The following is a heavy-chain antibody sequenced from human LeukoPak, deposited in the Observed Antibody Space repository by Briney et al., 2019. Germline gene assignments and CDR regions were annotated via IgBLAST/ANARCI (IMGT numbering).Heavy chain of an antibody. V-gene: IGHV1-2*02. CDR2: INPKSGGT. CDR3: ARGGHVRVYDNSAYYGHE. Sequence: ASVKVSCKASGYTFTDYYIHWVRQAPGQGLEWMGWINPKSGGTNYAQKFQARVTMTRDMSTSTVYMELSSLRSEDTAIYYCARGGHVRVYDNSAYYGHEWGQGTLVTVSS. CDR1: GYTFTDYY. D-gene: IGHD3-22*01. J-gene: IGHJ4*02.